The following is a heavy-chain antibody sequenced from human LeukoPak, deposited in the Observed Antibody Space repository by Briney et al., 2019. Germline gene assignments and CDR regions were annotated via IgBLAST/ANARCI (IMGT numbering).Heavy chain of an antibody. V-gene: IGHV3-23*01. CDR2: ISGSGDNT. CDR1: GFSFSSYA. D-gene: IGHD6-19*01. CDR3: AKRSGYTTGWFFDF. J-gene: IGHJ4*02. Sequence: GGSLKLSCAASGFSFSSYAMSWVRQAPGKGLAWVSSISGSGDNTYYAESVKGRFTISRDNSKNTLFLQMNSLRAEDTAVFYCAKRSGYTTGWFFDFWGQRTPVTVSS.